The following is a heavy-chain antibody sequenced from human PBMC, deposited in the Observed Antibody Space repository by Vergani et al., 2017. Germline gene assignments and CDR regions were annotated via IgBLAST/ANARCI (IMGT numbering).Heavy chain of an antibody. CDR3: ARRSGGYYSGGKVHPLRTAFDV. D-gene: IGHD2-15*01. V-gene: IGHV4-61*02. CDR2: ISASGNA. CDR1: CGSISAGYYF. J-gene: IGHJ3*01. Sequence: QVQLQASGPGRVKPSQTLSLTFTMSCGSISAGYYFWSWIRQPAGKGLEWLGHISASGNASHSPSLKTRVPMPVETSKNQFSLTVTSVNAADTAIYFCARRSGGYYSGGKVHPLRTAFDVWGHGTVVTVSS.